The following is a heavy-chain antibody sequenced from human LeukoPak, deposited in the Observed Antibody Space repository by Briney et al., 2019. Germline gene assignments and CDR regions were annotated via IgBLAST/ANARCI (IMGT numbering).Heavy chain of an antibody. D-gene: IGHD2-15*01. V-gene: IGHV4-59*08. CDR1: GGSISSYY. CDR2: IYYDGST. CDR3: ARLPYLYCSGGSCSY. Sequence: PSETLSLTCTVSGGSISSYYWSWVRQPPGKGLEWIGYIYYDGSTNYNPPLKSRVIISVDTSQNQFSLKLNSVTAADTAVYYCARLPYLYCSGGSCSYWGQGTLVTVSS. J-gene: IGHJ4*02.